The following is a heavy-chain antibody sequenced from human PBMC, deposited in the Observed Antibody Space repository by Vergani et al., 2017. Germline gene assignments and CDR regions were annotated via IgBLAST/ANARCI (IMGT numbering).Heavy chain of an antibody. CDR1: FDSIRNLY. J-gene: IGHJ5*02. D-gene: IGHD1-1*01. CDR3: ASDTHSVQRADR. CDR2: IHYSENT. Sequence: QVQLQESGPGLVKSSETLSLTCSVSFDSIRNLYCNWIRQPPGKGLEWIGSIHYSENTNYNPSLKTRVTISVDTSKNHFSLTLTSVAAAVTAVYYCASDTHSVQRADRWGQGILVTVTS. V-gene: IGHV4-59*11.